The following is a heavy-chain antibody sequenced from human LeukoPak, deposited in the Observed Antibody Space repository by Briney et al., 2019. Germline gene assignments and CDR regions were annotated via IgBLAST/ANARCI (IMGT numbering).Heavy chain of an antibody. D-gene: IGHD3-22*01. J-gene: IGHJ4*02. CDR1: GYSISSAYY. Sequence: SETLSLTCSVSGYSISSAYYWSWIRQPPGKGLEWIGYIYYSGSTNYNPSLKSQVTISVDTSKNQFSLKLSSVTAADTAVYYCARHYDSSGFSDPYYFDYWGQGTLVTVSS. CDR2: IYYSGST. V-gene: IGHV4-61*01. CDR3: ARHYDSSGFSDPYYFDY.